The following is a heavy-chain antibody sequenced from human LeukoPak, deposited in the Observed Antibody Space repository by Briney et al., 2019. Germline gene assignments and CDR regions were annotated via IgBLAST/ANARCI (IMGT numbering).Heavy chain of an antibody. Sequence: SETLSLTCTVSGGSISSYYWGWIRQPPGKGLEWIGSIYYSGSTYYNPSLKSRVTISVDTSKNQFSLKLSSVTAADTAVYYCARLILDQLGFDYWGQGTLVTVSS. CDR3: ARLILDQLGFDY. V-gene: IGHV4-39*01. D-gene: IGHD3/OR15-3a*01. J-gene: IGHJ4*02. CDR1: GGSISSYY. CDR2: IYYSGST.